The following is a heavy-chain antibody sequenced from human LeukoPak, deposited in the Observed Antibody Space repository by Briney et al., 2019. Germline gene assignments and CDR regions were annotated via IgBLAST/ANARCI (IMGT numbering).Heavy chain of an antibody. CDR1: GFTFSSYA. CDR2: ISGGSGST. J-gene: IGHJ6*02. CDR3: ARVSGNYYYGMDV. Sequence: PGGSLRLSCAASGFTFSSYAMSWVRQAPGKGLAWVPTISGGSGSTYCADSVKGRFTISRDSAKNTLYLQMNSLRAEDTAVYYCARVSGNYYYGMDVWGQGTTVTVSS. D-gene: IGHD1-20*01. V-gene: IGHV3-23*01.